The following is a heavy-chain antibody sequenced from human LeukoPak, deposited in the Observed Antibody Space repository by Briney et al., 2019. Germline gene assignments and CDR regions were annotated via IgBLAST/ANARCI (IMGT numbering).Heavy chain of an antibody. Sequence: PGGSLRLSCAASGFTFSSYSMNWVRQAPGKGLEWVSSISSSSSYIYYADSVKGRFTISRDNAKNSLYLQMNSLRAEDTAVYYCARLLVGYSSNQTYFDYWGQGTLVTVSS. CDR2: ISSSSSYI. J-gene: IGHJ4*02. CDR1: GFTFSSYS. D-gene: IGHD6-13*01. V-gene: IGHV3-21*01. CDR3: ARLLVGYSSNQTYFDY.